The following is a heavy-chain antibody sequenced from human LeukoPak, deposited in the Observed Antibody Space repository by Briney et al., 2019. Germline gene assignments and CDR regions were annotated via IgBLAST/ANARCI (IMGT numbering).Heavy chain of an antibody. CDR1: GGTFSSYA. CDR3: ARDSSSYVFSAVDGGPYYLDY. V-gene: IGHV1-69*13. Sequence: ASVKVSCKASGGTFSSYAISWVRQAPGQGLEWMGGIVPIFGTANYAQKFQGRVTITADESTSTAYMELSSLRSEDTAVYYCARDSSSYVFSAVDGGPYYLDYWGQGTLVTVSS. D-gene: IGHD3-16*01. CDR2: IVPIFGTA. J-gene: IGHJ4*02.